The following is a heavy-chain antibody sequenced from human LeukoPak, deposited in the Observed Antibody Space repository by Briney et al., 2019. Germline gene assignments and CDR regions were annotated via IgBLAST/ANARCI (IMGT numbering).Heavy chain of an antibody. J-gene: IGHJ6*03. Sequence: SETLSLTCTVSGGSISSHYWSWIRQPPGKGLEWIGYIYYSGSTNYNPSLKSRVTISVDTSKNQFPLKLSSVTAADTAVYYCARGSSSSVWYYYYYYMDVWGKGTTVTVSS. CDR2: IYYSGST. CDR3: ARGSSSSVWYYYYYYMDV. CDR1: GGSISSHY. V-gene: IGHV4-59*11. D-gene: IGHD6-6*01.